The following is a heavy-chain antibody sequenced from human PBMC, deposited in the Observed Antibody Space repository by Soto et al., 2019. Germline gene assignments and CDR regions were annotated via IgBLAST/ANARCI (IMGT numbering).Heavy chain of an antibody. CDR1: GFTFSSYA. V-gene: IGHV3-30-3*01. Sequence: GGSLRLSCAASGFTFSSYAMHWVRQAPGKGLEWVAVISYDGSNKYYADSVKGRFTISRDNSKNTLYLQMNSLRAEDTAAYYCARDADCSSTSCYLGMDVWGQGTTVTVSS. CDR3: ARDADCSSTSCYLGMDV. D-gene: IGHD2-2*01. J-gene: IGHJ6*02. CDR2: ISYDGSNK.